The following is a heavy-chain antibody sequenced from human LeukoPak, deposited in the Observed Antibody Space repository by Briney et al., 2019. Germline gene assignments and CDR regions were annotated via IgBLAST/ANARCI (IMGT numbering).Heavy chain of an antibody. D-gene: IGHD6-19*01. V-gene: IGHV3-30*04. J-gene: IGHJ1*01. Sequence: GGSLRLSCAASGFTFSSYAMHWVRQAPGKGLEWVAVISYDGSNKYYADSVKGRFTISRDNSKNTLYLQMNSLRAEDTAVYYCARAPPKPYSSGWYSEYFQHWGQGTLVTVSS. CDR1: GFTFSSYA. CDR2: ISYDGSNK. CDR3: ARAPPKPYSSGWYSEYFQH.